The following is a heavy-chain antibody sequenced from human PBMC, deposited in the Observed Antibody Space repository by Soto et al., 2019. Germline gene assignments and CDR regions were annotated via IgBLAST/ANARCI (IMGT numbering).Heavy chain of an antibody. CDR3: ARARWYDAFDV. Sequence: SETLSLTCAVSGFFISSGNYWGWIRKPPGKGLEWIGSIFHGGNTYYNPSLKSRVTISVDMSKNQFSLKLNSVTAADTAVYYCARARWYDAFDVWGRGTVVTVSS. V-gene: IGHV4-38-2*01. CDR1: GFFISSGNY. J-gene: IGHJ3*01. D-gene: IGHD2-15*01. CDR2: IFHGGNT.